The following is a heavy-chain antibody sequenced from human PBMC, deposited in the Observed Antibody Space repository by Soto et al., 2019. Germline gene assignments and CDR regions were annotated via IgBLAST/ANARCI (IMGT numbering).Heavy chain of an antibody. Sequence: QVQLVQSGAEVKKPGSSVKVSCKASGGTFSSYTISWVRQAPGQGLEWMGRIIPILGIANYAQKFQGRVTITADKSTSPAYMALSSLRSEDTAVSYCARGGEDCSSTGCYQFDYWGQGTLVTVSS. CDR3: ARGGEDCSSTGCYQFDY. J-gene: IGHJ4*02. D-gene: IGHD2-2*01. CDR1: GGTFSSYT. V-gene: IGHV1-69*02. CDR2: IIPILGIA.